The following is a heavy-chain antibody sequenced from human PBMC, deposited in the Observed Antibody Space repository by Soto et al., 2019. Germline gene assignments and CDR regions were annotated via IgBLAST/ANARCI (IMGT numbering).Heavy chain of an antibody. CDR3: ARGPQFPDIEVIPGAVDD. J-gene: IGHJ4*02. CDR1: GFTLSSYE. V-gene: IGHV3-48*03. D-gene: IGHD2-2*01. CDR2: ISYSGSTI. Sequence: EVQVVESGGGLVQPRGSLRLSCTTAGFTLSSYEMNSVRQAPGKGPEWVSYISYSGSTIYYADSVKGRFTISRDNAKNSLYLQMNSLRARDTAVYYCARGPQFPDIEVIPGAVDDWGQGTLVTVSS.